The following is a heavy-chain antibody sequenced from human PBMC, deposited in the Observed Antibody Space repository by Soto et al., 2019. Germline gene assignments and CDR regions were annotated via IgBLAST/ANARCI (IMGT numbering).Heavy chain of an antibody. V-gene: IGHV4-59*01. CDR2: IYYSGST. Sequence: SETLSLTCTVSGGSISSFYWSWIRQPPGKGLEWIGYIYYSGSTNYNPSLKSRVTISVDTSKNQFSLKLSSVTAADTAVYYCARSRKTGDYELRNWFDPWGQGTLVTVS. CDR3: ARSRKTGDYELRNWFDP. J-gene: IGHJ5*02. CDR1: GGSISSFY. D-gene: IGHD4-17*01.